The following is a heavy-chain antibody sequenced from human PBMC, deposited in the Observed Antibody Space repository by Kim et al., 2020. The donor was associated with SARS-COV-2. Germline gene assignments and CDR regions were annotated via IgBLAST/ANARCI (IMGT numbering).Heavy chain of an antibody. CDR3: ARVSHAGSSWYFRYFDY. D-gene: IGHD6-13*01. CDR2: INHSGST. CDR1: GGSFSGYY. Sequence: SETLSLTCAVYGGSFSGYYWSWIRQPPGKGLEWIGEINHSGSTNYNPSLKSRVTISVDTSKNQFSLKLSSVTAADTAVYYCARVSHAGSSWYFRYFDYWGQGTLVTVSS. V-gene: IGHV4-34*01. J-gene: IGHJ4*02.